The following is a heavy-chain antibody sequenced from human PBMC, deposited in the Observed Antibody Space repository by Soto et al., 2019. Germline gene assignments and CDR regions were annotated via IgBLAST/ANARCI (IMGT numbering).Heavy chain of an antibody. V-gene: IGHV3-30*03. CDR2: ISYDGYNQ. J-gene: IGHJ4*01. D-gene: IGHD4-4*01. Sequence: GSLRLSCAASEFTFSNYGMHWVRQAPGKGLEWVALISYDGYNQNYADSVKGRFTISRDNSKNTVYLRMNTLGPEDTAVNFCAATIYCYSTCWAVYWCHGNLVPVSS. CDR1: EFTFSNYG. CDR3: AATIYCYSTCWAVY.